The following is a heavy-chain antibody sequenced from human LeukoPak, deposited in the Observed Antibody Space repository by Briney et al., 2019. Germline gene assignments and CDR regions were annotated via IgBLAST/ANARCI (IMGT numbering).Heavy chain of an antibody. J-gene: IGHJ4*02. CDR3: ARGSSGWYRFDY. CDR1: GGTFGSYA. CDR2: IIPIFGTA. V-gene: IGHV1-69*05. Sequence: RASVRVSCKASGGTFGSYAISWVRQAPGQGLEWMGRIIPIFGTANYAQKFQGRVTITTDESTSTAYMELSSLRSEDTAVYYCARGSSGWYRFDYWGQGTLVTVSS. D-gene: IGHD6-19*01.